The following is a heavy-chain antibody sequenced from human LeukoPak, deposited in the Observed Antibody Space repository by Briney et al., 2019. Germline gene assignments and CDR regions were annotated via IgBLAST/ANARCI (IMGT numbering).Heavy chain of an antibody. Sequence: GGSLRLSCAASGLTFIDYDMHWVRQVIGKGLEWVSAIGIRGDTHYSGSVKGRFTISRENAESSLYLQMNSLRAEDTAVYYCASGGIQVSGIDEFDYWGQGTLVTVSS. CDR2: IGIRGDT. J-gene: IGHJ4*02. CDR1: GLTFIDYD. V-gene: IGHV3-13*01. CDR3: ASGGIQVSGIDEFDY. D-gene: IGHD6-19*01.